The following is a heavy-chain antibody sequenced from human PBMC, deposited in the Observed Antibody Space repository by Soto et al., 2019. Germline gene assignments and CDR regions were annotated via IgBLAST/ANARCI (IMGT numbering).Heavy chain of an antibody. CDR3: AHREASDGGAHLFDY. CDR2: HYWNDDK. Sequence: QITLKESGPTLVNPTQTLTLTCTFSGFSLSTSGVGVGWIRQPPGKALEWLALHYWNDDKRYSPSLKSRRTITKDTSKNQVVLTMTNMDPVDTATYYCAHREASDGGAHLFDYWGQGTLVTVSS. D-gene: IGHD3-10*01. CDR1: GFSLSTSGVG. V-gene: IGHV2-5*01. J-gene: IGHJ4*02.